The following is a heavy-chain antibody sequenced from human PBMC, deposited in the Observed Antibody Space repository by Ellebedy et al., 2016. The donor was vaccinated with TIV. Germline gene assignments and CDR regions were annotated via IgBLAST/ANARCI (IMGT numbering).Heavy chain of an antibody. Sequence: ASVKVSXXASGYTFTGYYMHWVRQAPGQGLEWMGWINPNSGGTKYAQKFQGRVTMTRDTSISTAYMELSRLRSDDTAVYYCARNPGVGAPHFDYWGQGTLVTVYS. CDR2: INPNSGGT. D-gene: IGHD1-26*01. CDR1: GYTFTGYY. CDR3: ARNPGVGAPHFDY. J-gene: IGHJ4*02. V-gene: IGHV1-2*02.